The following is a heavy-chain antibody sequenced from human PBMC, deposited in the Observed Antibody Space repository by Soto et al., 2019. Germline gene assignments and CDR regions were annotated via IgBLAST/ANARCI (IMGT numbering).Heavy chain of an antibody. D-gene: IGHD2-15*01. CDR1: GYTFTSYA. Sequence: ASVKVSCKASGYTFTSYAIHWVRQAPGQRLEWMGWISAGNGNTKYSQKFQGRVTITRDTSASTAYMELSSLRSDDTAVYYCVVAAQPYYFDYWGQGTLVTVSS. CDR2: ISAGNGNT. J-gene: IGHJ4*02. CDR3: VVAAQPYYFDY. V-gene: IGHV1-3*01.